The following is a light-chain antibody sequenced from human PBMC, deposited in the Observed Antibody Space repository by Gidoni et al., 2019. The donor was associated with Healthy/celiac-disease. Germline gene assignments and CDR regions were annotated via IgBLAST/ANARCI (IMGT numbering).Light chain of an antibody. CDR2: DAS. J-gene: IGKJ4*01. CDR1: QSVSSY. CDR3: QQRSNWPFLT. Sequence: EIVLTQSPATLSLSPGDRATLSCRASQSVSSYLAWYQQKPGQAPRLLIYDASSRATGIPARFSGSGSGTDFTLTISSLEPEDFAVYYCQQRSNWPFLTFGGGTKVEIK. V-gene: IGKV3-11*01.